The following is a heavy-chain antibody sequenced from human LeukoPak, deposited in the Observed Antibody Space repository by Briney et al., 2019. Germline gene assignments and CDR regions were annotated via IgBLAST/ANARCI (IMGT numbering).Heavy chain of an antibody. Sequence: SETLSLTCTVSGGSISSSSYYWGWIRQHPGKGLEWIGYIYYSGSTYYNPSLKSRVTISVDTSKNQFSLKLSSVTAADTAVYYCARSCDYGDLDDAFDIWGQGTMVTVSS. V-gene: IGHV4-31*03. D-gene: IGHD4-17*01. CDR1: GGSISSSSYY. CDR2: IYYSGST. J-gene: IGHJ3*02. CDR3: ARSCDYGDLDDAFDI.